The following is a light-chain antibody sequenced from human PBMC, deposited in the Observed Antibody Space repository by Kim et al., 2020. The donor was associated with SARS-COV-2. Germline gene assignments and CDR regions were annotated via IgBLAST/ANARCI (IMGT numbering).Light chain of an antibody. V-gene: IGLV2-8*01. Sequence: QSVTVTCTGTSSDVGGYNYVSWYQQHPGKAPELMIYEVSKRPSGVPGRFSGSKSGNTASLTVSGLQAEDEADYYCSSYAGSNNLVFGGGTQLTVL. CDR3: SSYAGSNNLV. CDR2: EVS. CDR1: SSDVGGYNY. J-gene: IGLJ2*01.